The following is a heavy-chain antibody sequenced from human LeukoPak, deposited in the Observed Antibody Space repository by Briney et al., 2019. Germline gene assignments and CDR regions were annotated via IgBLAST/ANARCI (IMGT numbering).Heavy chain of an antibody. V-gene: IGHV4-4*02. Sequence: SGTLSLTCAVSGGSISSSNWWSWVRQPPGKGLEWIGEIYHSGSTNYNPSLKSRVTISVDKSKNQFSLKLSSVTAADTAVYYCARDSSEGTIFGVVNPYFDYWGQGTLVTVSS. D-gene: IGHD3-3*01. CDR3: ARDSSEGTIFGVVNPYFDY. CDR1: GGSISSSNW. J-gene: IGHJ4*02. CDR2: IYHSGST.